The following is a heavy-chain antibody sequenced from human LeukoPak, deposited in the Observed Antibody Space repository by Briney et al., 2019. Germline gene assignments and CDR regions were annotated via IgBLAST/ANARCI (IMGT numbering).Heavy chain of an antibody. CDR2: VYDSGTT. CDR3: ARPGGSLRFFDY. V-gene: IGHV4-59*08. CDR1: GGSTSTYY. D-gene: IGHD1-26*01. J-gene: IGHJ4*01. Sequence: SETLSLTCSVSGGSTSTYYWSWIRQTPGKGLEWIGYVYDSGTTNYNPSLKGRVTISSDTSKNQFSLNLRSVNAADTAIYYCARPGGSLRFFDYWGPGTLVTVSS.